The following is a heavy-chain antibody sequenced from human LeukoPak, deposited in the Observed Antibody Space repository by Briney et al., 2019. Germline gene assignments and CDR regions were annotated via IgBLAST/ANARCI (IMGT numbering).Heavy chain of an antibody. CDR3: ARGRRYFDWLLRGYYFDY. J-gene: IGHJ4*02. Sequence: SETLSLTCAVYGGSFSGYYWSWIRQPPGKGLEWIGEINHSGSTNYNPSLKSRVTISVGTSKNQFSLKLSSVTAADTAAYYCARGRRYFDWLLRGYYFDYWGQGTLVTVSS. CDR1: GGSFSGYY. D-gene: IGHD3-9*01. V-gene: IGHV4-34*01. CDR2: INHSGST.